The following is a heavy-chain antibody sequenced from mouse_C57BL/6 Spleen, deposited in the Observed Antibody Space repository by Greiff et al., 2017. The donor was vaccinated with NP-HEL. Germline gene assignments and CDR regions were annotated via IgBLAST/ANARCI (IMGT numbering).Heavy chain of an antibody. V-gene: IGHV3-6*01. D-gene: IGHD1-1*01. CDR2: ISYDGSN. Sequence: EVQVVESGPGLVKPSQSLSLTCSVTGYSITSGYYWNWIRQFPGNKLEWMGYISYDGSNNYNPSLKNRISITRDTSKNQFFLKLNSVTTEDTATYYCARDRSYDYYAMDYWGQGTSVTVSS. CDR3: ARDRSYDYYAMDY. CDR1: GYSITSGYY. J-gene: IGHJ4*01.